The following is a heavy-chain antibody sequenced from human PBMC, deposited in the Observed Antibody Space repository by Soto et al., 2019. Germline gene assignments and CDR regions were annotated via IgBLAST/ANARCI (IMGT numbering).Heavy chain of an antibody. CDR3: ARDIKSSDDTDEYYYNYGMDV. Sequence: EVQLVESGGGLVKPGGSLRLSCAASGLTFSDYHMNWVRQAPGKGLEWVSSIDTSSTYISYGDSVRGRFTISRDNARNSLYLQMNSLRAEDTAIYYCARDIKSSDDTDEYYYNYGMDVWGQGTTVTVSS. V-gene: IGHV3-21*01. CDR2: IDTSSTYI. CDR1: GLTFSDYH. J-gene: IGHJ6*02. D-gene: IGHD3-10*01.